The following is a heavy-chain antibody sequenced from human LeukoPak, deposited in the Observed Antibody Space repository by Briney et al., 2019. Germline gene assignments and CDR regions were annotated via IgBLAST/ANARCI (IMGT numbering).Heavy chain of an antibody. Sequence: PGGSLRLSCAASGFTFNDYAMHWVRQAPGKGLEWVSGISWNSGSIGYADSVKGRFTISRDNAKNSLYLQMNSLRAGDTAVYYCAKDRDSIAVAGSHDYWGQGTLVTVSS. V-gene: IGHV3-9*01. D-gene: IGHD6-19*01. CDR2: ISWNSGSI. CDR3: AKDRDSIAVAGSHDY. CDR1: GFTFNDYA. J-gene: IGHJ4*02.